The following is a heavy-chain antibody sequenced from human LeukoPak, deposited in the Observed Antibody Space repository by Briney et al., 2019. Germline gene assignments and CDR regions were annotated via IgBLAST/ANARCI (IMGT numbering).Heavy chain of an antibody. CDR3: ARLIAVAGATYFDY. CDR1: GGSISSSSYS. CDR2: IYYSGST. V-gene: IGHV4-39*01. Sequence: SGTLSLTCTVSGGSISSSSYSWGWIRQPPGKGLEWIGSIYYSGSTYYNPSLKSRVTISVDTSKNQFSLKLSSVTAADTAVYYCARLIAVAGATYFDYWGQGTLVTVSS. J-gene: IGHJ4*02. D-gene: IGHD6-19*01.